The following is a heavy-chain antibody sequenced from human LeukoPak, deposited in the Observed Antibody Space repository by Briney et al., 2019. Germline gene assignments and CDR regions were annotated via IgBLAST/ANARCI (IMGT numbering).Heavy chain of an antibody. CDR3: ARAPVWTGYYYYMDV. CDR1: GYTFTNYD. V-gene: IGHV1-8*03. J-gene: IGHJ6*03. Sequence: ASVKVSCKASGYTFTNYDINWVRQANGQGLEWLGWMNPNSGNTGYAQKFQGRVTITRNTSISTTYMELSSLRSEDTAVYYCARAPVWTGYYYYMDVWGKGTTVTVSS. CDR2: MNPNSGNT. D-gene: IGHD3/OR15-3a*01.